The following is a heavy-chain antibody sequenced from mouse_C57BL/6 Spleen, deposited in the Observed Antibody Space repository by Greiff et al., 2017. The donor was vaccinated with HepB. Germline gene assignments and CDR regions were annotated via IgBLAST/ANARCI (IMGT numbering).Heavy chain of an antibody. CDR2: IDPEDGDT. CDR3: TTYYYGSYAMDY. J-gene: IGHJ4*01. V-gene: IGHV14-1*01. Sequence: EVQLQQSGAELVRPGASVKLSCTASGFNIKDYYMHWVKQRPEQGLEWIGRIDPEDGDTEYAPKFQGKATMTADTSSNTASLQLSSLTSEDTAVYYCTTYYYGSYAMDYWGQGTSVTVSS. CDR1: GFNIKDYY. D-gene: IGHD1-1*01.